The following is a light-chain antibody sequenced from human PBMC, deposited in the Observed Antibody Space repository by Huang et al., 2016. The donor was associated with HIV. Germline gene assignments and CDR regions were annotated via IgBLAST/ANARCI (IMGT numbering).Light chain of an antibody. Sequence: EIVLTQSPATLSLSPGERATLSCRASQSVSSYLAWYHHKPGQAPRLLIYDASNRATGIPARFRGSGSGTDFTLTISSLAPEDFAVYYCQQRSNWPLCTFGQGTKLEIK. CDR3: QQRSNWPLCT. V-gene: IGKV3-11*01. CDR1: QSVSSY. J-gene: IGKJ2*02. CDR2: DAS.